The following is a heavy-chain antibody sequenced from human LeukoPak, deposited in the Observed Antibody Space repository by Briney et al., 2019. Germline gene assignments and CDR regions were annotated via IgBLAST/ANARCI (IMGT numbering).Heavy chain of an antibody. Sequence: AGGSLRLSCAASGFTFSDHAMNWVRQAPGRGLEWVAIISHDGRNEYYARSVKGRFTISRDNSKNTLYLQMNSLRVEDTAVYFCARLGSQITLTVIIDDAFDIWGQGTMVTVSS. J-gene: IGHJ3*02. CDR2: ISHDGRNE. CDR1: GFTFSDHA. V-gene: IGHV3-30*04. CDR3: ARLGSQITLTVIIDDAFDI. D-gene: IGHD3-22*01.